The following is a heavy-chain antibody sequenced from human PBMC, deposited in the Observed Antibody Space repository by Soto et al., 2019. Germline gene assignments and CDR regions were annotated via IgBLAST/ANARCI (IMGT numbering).Heavy chain of an antibody. CDR3: VRENYYYGMDV. CDR2: ISGSGDTT. J-gene: IGHJ6*02. V-gene: IGHV3-23*01. CDR1: GFTFNTYA. Sequence: GGSLRLSCAASGFTFNTYAMSWVRQAPGKGLEWVSIISGSGDTTFYADSVKGRFTISRDNSKNTVFLQMNSLRVEDTAMYYCVRENYYYGMDVWGQGTAVTVSS.